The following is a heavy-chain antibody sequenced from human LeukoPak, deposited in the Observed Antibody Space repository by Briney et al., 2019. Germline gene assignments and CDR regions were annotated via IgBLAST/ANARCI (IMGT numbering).Heavy chain of an antibody. J-gene: IGHJ6*03. V-gene: IGHV3-7*01. CDR3: ARGSYSSSWYYYYYYMDV. Sequence: PGGSLRLSCAASGFTFSNAWMSWVRQAPGKGLEWVANIKQDGSEKYYVDSVKGRFTISRDNAKNSLYLQMNSLRAEDTAVYYCARGSYSSSWYYYYYYMDVWGKGTTVTVSS. D-gene: IGHD6-13*01. CDR1: GFTFSNAW. CDR2: IKQDGSEK.